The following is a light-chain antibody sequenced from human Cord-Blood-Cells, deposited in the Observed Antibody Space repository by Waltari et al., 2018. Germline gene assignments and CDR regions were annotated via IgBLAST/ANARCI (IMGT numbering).Light chain of an antibody. Sequence: DNQMTQSPSSLSASVGDRVTITCHASQDISNYLNWYQQKPGKAPKLLIYDASNLETGVPSRFSGSGSGTDFTFTISSLQPEDIATYYCQQYDNLPLTFGGGTKVEIK. CDR3: QQYDNLPLT. CDR1: QDISNY. V-gene: IGKV1-33*01. CDR2: DAS. J-gene: IGKJ4*01.